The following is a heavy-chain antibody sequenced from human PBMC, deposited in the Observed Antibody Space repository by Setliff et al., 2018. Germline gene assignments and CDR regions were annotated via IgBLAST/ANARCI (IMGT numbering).Heavy chain of an antibody. V-gene: IGHV3-23*01. Sequence: GGSLRLSCAASGFTFTSYAMRWVRQAPGKGLEWVSSISGSGGSTYYADSVKGRFTISRDNSNNALYLQMNSLRAEDTAIYYCAKEGYSGSHYFDYWGQGTQVTVSS. CDR3: AKEGYSGSHYFDY. D-gene: IGHD1-26*01. CDR1: GFTFTSYA. CDR2: ISGSGGST. J-gene: IGHJ4*02.